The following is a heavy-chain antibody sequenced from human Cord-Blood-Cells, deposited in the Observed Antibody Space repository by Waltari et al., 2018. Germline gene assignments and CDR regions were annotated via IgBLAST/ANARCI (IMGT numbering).Heavy chain of an antibody. Sequence: QVQLVQSGAEVKKPGSSVKVSCKASGGTFSSFAISWLRPAPGQGLEWMGGIIPIFGTANYAQKFQGRVTITADESTSTAYMELSSLRSEDTAVYYCARGRTIFGVVLSFDYWGQGTLVTVSS. V-gene: IGHV1-69*12. CDR3: ARGRTIFGVVLSFDY. CDR1: GGTFSSFA. CDR2: IIPIFGTA. D-gene: IGHD3-3*01. J-gene: IGHJ4*02.